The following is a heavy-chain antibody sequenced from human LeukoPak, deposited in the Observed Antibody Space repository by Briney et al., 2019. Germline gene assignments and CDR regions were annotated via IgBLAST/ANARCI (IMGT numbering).Heavy chain of an antibody. D-gene: IGHD6-19*01. CDR3: TRDPSALAGYFDY. V-gene: IGHV3-74*01. J-gene: IGHJ4*02. CDR2: INNDGNIT. CDR1: GFAFSSYW. Sequence: GGSLRLSCAASGFAFSSYWMHWVRQTPGKGLVWVSRINNDGNITSYADSVKGRFTISRDNAKNTLYLQMNSLRAEDTAIYYCTRDPSALAGYFDYWGQGTLVTVSS.